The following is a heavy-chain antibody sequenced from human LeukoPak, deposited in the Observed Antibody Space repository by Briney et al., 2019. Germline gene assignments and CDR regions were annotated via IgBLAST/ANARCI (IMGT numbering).Heavy chain of an antibody. J-gene: IGHJ6*02. CDR2: IYYSGST. CDR1: GGSISSYY. D-gene: IGHD2-2*01. V-gene: IGHV4-59*08. Sequence: PSETLSLTCTVSGGSISSYYWSWIRQPPGKGLEWIGYIYYSGSTNYNPSLKSRVTISVDTSKNQFSLKLSSVTAADTAVYYCANSAKRVYQGPYYYYGMDVWGQGTTVTVSS. CDR3: ANSAKRVYQGPYYYYGMDV.